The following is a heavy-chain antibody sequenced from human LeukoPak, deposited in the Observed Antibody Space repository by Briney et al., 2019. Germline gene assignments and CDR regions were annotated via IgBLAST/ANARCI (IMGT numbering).Heavy chain of an antibody. D-gene: IGHD2-15*01. V-gene: IGHV5-51*01. CDR3: ARLDCSGGSCYSFDY. Sequence: GESLKISCKGSGYSFTSYWIGWVRQMPGKGLEWMGIIYPGDSDTRYSPSFQGQVTISADKSISTAYLQWSSLKASDTAMYYCARLDCSGGSCYSFDYWGQGTLVTVSS. CDR1: GYSFTSYW. CDR2: IYPGDSDT. J-gene: IGHJ4*02.